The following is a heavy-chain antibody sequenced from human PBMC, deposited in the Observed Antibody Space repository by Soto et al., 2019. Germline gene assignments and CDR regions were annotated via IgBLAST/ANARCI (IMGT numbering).Heavy chain of an antibody. CDR3: AREDIVVVPAAPLTDNWFDP. V-gene: IGHV3-7*03. Sequence: WGSLRLSCAASGFTFSSYWMSWVRQAPGKGLEWVANIKQDGSEKYYVDSVKGRFTISRDNAKNSLYLQMNSLRAEDTAVYYCAREDIVVVPAAPLTDNWFDPWGQGTLVTVSS. CDR1: GFTFSSYW. CDR2: IKQDGSEK. D-gene: IGHD2-2*01. J-gene: IGHJ5*02.